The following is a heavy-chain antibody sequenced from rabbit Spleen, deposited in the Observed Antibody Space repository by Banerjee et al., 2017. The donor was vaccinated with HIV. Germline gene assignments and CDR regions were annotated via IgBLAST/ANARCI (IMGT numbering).Heavy chain of an antibody. V-gene: IGHV1S45*01. CDR3: ARDFDF. J-gene: IGHJ4*01. Sequence: QEQLVESGGDLVKPEGSLTLTCKASGFDFTSTYYMCWVRQAPGKGLEWIACIDTSSGDTAYATWAKGRFTISKTSSTTVTLQMTSLTAADTATYFCARDFDFWGPGTLVTVS. CDR1: GFDFTSTYY. CDR2: IDTSSGDT.